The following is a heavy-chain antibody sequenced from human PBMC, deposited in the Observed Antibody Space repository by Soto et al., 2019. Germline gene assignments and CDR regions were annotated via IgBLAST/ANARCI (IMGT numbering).Heavy chain of an antibody. Sequence: EVQLVESGGGLVQPGGSLRLSCAASGFTFSSYSMNWVRQAPGKGLEWGSYISSSSTTIYYADSVKGRFTISRDNAKNSLYLQMNSLRDEDTAVYYCARDSGYSYGPIDYWCQGALVTVSS. D-gene: IGHD5-18*01. J-gene: IGHJ4*02. V-gene: IGHV3-48*02. CDR3: ARDSGYSYGPIDY. CDR2: ISSSSTTI. CDR1: GFTFSSYS.